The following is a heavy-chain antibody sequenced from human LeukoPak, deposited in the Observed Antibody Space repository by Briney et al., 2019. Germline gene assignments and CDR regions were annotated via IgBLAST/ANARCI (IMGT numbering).Heavy chain of an antibody. D-gene: IGHD3-22*01. CDR1: GITLSNYG. CDR3: AKRGVVIRVILVGFHKEAYYFDS. CDR2: ISGSGGST. Sequence: GSLRLSCAVSGITLSNYGMSWVRQTPRKGLEWVAGISGSGGSTSYADSVKGRFTISRDNPKNTLYLEMNSLRAEDTAVYFCAKRGVVIRVILVGFHKEAYYFDSWGQGALVTVSS. V-gene: IGHV3-23*01. J-gene: IGHJ4*02.